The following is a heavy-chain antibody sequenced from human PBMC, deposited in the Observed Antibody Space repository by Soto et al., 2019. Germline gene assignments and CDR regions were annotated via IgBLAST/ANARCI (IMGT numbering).Heavy chain of an antibody. CDR2: IIPILGVE. V-gene: IGHV1-69*04. CDR3: ARVAELGTVTKGYYYYMDV. D-gene: IGHD4-17*01. J-gene: IGHJ6*03. Sequence: QVQLVQSGAEVKKPGSSVKVSRKASGDTFSNHTISWVRQAPGQGLEWMGRIIPILGVENYAQKFQGRVTNTADKSTSTAYMELISLRSADTAVYYCARVAELGTVTKGYYYYMDVWGTGTTVTVSS. CDR1: GDTFSNHT.